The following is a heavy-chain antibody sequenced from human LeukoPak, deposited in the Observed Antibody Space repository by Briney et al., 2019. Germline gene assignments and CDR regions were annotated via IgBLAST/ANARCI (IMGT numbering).Heavy chain of an antibody. J-gene: IGHJ4*02. V-gene: IGHV3-23*01. CDR1: GFTFSSYD. Sequence: GGSLRLSCAASGFTFSSYDMSWVRQAPGKGLEWVSAISGSGGSTYYADSVKGRFTISRDNSKNTLYLQMNSLRAEDTAVYYCASMHSGWSHFDYWGQGTLVTVSS. CDR2: ISGSGGST. CDR3: ASMHSGWSHFDY. D-gene: IGHD6-19*01.